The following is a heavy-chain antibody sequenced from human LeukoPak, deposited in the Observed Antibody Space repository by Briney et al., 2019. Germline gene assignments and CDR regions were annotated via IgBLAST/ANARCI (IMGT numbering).Heavy chain of an antibody. CDR2: IYYSGST. CDR1: GGSISSSSYY. CDR3: ARPHGSGGYFDY. V-gene: IGHV4-39*01. J-gene: IGHJ4*02. D-gene: IGHD3-10*01. Sequence: PSETLSLTCTVSGGSISSSSYYWGWIRQPPGKGLEWIGSIYYSGSTYYNPSLKSRVTISVDTSKNQFSLKLSSVTAADTAVYYCARPHGSGGYFDYWGQGTLVTASS.